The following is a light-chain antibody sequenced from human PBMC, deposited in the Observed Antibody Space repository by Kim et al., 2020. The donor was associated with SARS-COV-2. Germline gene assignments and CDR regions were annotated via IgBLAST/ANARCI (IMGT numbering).Light chain of an antibody. CDR1: QRLVYSDGNTY. CDR3: MQGTHWPFT. V-gene: IGKV2-30*01. J-gene: IGKJ3*01. CDR2: KVS. Sequence: PAANACRSSQRLVYSDGNTYLNWFHQRPCQAPRRLIYKVSNRDAGVPDRFSGSGSGTDFTLQISRVEAEDVGVDYCMQGTHWPFTFGPGTKVDIK.